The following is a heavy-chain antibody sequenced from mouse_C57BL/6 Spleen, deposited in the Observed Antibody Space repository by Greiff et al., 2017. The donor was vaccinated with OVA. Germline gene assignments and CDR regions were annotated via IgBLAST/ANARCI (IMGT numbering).Heavy chain of an antibody. CDR2: IDPDTGGT. CDR3: TRRSYGSSYFDY. CDR1: GYTFTDYE. V-gene: IGHV1-15*01. Sequence: VQLKQSGAELVRPGASVTLSCKASGYTFTDYEMHWVKQTPVHGLEWIGAIDPDTGGTAYNQKFKGKAILTADKSSSPAYMELRSLTSGDSAVYYCTRRSYGSSYFDYWGQGTTLTVSS. D-gene: IGHD1-1*01. J-gene: IGHJ2*01.